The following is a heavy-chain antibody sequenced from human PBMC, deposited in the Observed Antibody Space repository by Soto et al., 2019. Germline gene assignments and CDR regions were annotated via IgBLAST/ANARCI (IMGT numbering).Heavy chain of an antibody. CDR3: ASHSSGWYREIIRYPTNWFDP. CDR1: GFTFSSYW. J-gene: IGHJ5*02. Sequence: GGSLRLSCAASGFTFSSYWMSWVRQAPGKGLEWVANIKQDGSEKYYVDSVKGRFTISRDNAKNSLYLQMNSLRAEDTAVYYCASHSSGWYREIIRYPTNWFDPWGQGTLVTVSS. V-gene: IGHV3-7*01. CDR2: IKQDGSEK. D-gene: IGHD6-19*01.